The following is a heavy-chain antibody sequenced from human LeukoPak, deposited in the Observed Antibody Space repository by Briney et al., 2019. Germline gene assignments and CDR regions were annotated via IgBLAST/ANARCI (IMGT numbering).Heavy chain of an antibody. CDR1: GYTFTDYY. CDR2: IDPNSGGT. Sequence: ASVKVSCKASGYTFTDYYMHWIRQAPGQGLEWVGWIDPNSGGTHSAQKFQGRVTMTRDTSISTAYMELSRLRSDDTAVYYCARDPDLIFDDSSGYYSDWGQGTLVTVSS. D-gene: IGHD3-22*01. CDR3: ARDPDLIFDDSSGYYSD. J-gene: IGHJ4*02. V-gene: IGHV1-2*02.